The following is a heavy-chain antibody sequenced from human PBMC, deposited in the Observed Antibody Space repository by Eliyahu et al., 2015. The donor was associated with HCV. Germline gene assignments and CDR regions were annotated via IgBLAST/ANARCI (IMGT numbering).Heavy chain of an antibody. CDR1: GFTFSTYA. CDR2: ITGSGDSA. Sequence: EVQLLESGGGLVQPGGSLRLSCAASGFTFSTYAMSXVRQAPGKGLGWVSAITGSGDSAYYADSVKGRFTVSRDNSKNTLYLQMNSLRAEDTAVYYCAKSLGGPWGQGTLVTVSS. D-gene: IGHD3-16*01. V-gene: IGHV3-23*01. CDR3: AKSLGGP. J-gene: IGHJ5*02.